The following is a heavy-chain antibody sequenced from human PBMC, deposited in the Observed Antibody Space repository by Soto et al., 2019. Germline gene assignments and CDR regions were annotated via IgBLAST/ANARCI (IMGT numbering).Heavy chain of an antibody. J-gene: IGHJ4*02. CDR2: ISGSGGST. Sequence: GGSLRLSCAASGFTFSSYAMSWVRQAPGKGLEWVSAISGSGGSTYYADSVKGRFTISRDNSKNTLYLQMNSLRAEDTAVYYCAKEIESITIFGVVIPYYFDYWVQGTLVTAPQ. D-gene: IGHD3-3*01. V-gene: IGHV3-23*01. CDR1: GFTFSSYA. CDR3: AKEIESITIFGVVIPYYFDY.